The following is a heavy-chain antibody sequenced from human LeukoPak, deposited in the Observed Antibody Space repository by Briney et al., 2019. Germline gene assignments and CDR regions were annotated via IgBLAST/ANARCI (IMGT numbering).Heavy chain of an antibody. Sequence: ASVKVSCKASGYTFTGYYIHWVRQAPGQGLEWMGGINPNSGGTNYAQKFQGRVTMTRETSISTAYMELNRLRSDDTAVYYCARDGRTGVEATYPTSGWGQGTLVTVSS. D-gene: IGHD1-26*01. CDR1: GYTFTGYY. CDR3: ARDGRTGVEATYPTSG. V-gene: IGHV1-2*02. CDR2: INPNSGGT. J-gene: IGHJ4*02.